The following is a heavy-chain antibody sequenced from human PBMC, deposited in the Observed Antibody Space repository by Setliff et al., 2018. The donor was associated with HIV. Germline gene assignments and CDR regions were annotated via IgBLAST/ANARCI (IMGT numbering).Heavy chain of an antibody. V-gene: IGHV3-23*01. CDR1: GFTFSTYA. CDR2: ILSTGERT. Sequence: LSCAASGFTFSTYAMSWVRQAPGEGLEWVSAILSTGERTFYADSVKGRFTISRDNSKNTVYLQMNSLRAEDTAEYYCAKELAASGLGYFDSWGRGILVTVSS. CDR3: AKELAASGLGYFDS. J-gene: IGHJ4*02. D-gene: IGHD3-22*01.